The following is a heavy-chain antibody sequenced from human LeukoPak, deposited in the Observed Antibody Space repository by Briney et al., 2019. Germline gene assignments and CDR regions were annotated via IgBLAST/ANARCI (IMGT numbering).Heavy chain of an antibody. CDR2: INPNTGGT. CDR3: ARDYGRSRTSSLPLFVDY. CDR1: GYTFTNYY. V-gene: IGHV1-2*02. Sequence: ASVKVSCKASGYTFTNYYMHWVRQAPGQGLEWMGWINPNTGGTNYAQNFQGRVTMTRDTSISTAYMELSRLRSDDTAVYFRARDYGRSRTSSLPLFVDYWGQGTLVTVSS. J-gene: IGHJ4*02. D-gene: IGHD2-2*01.